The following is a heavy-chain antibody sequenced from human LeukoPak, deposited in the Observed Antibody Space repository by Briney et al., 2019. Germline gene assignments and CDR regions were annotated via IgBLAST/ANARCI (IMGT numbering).Heavy chain of an antibody. Sequence: GGSLRLSCAASGFTLSSYGMSWVRQAPGKGLEWVSAISGSGGSTYYADSVKGRFTISRDNSKNTLYLQMNSLRAEDTAVYYCAKEVWFGELNYWGQGTLVTVSS. V-gene: IGHV3-23*01. J-gene: IGHJ4*02. CDR1: GFTLSSYG. D-gene: IGHD3-10*01. CDR2: ISGSGGST. CDR3: AKEVWFGELNY.